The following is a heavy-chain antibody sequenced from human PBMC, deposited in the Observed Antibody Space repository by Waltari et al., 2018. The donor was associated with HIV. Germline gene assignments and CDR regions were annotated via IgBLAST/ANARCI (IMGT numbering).Heavy chain of an antibody. J-gene: IGHJ4*02. CDR3: ASPRSRDGYQGGKYYFDY. V-gene: IGHV3-23*01. Sequence: PGGSLRLSCAASGFTFSSYAMSWVRQAPGQGLEWVSAISGSGGSTYYADSVKGRFTISRDNSKNTRYLQMNRLRAEDTAVYYCASPRSRDGYQGGKYYFDYWGQGTLVTVSS. D-gene: IGHD5-12*01. CDR2: ISGSGGST. CDR1: GFTFSSYA.